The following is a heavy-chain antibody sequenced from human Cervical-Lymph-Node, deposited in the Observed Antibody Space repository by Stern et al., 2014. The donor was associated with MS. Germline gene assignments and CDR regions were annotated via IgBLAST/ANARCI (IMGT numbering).Heavy chain of an antibody. CDR2: IYYSGSS. CDR3: VAHSQVWLPFDR. Sequence: QLQLQESGPGLVKPSETLSLTCTVSGASITTYYWSWIRQAPGMGLEWIGFIYYSGSSYYSPSLKSRAIISVDTSKNQFSLKMNSVTAADTAVYYCVAHSQVWLPFDRWVRGTLVTVSS. J-gene: IGHJ4*02. CDR1: GASITTYY. D-gene: IGHD2-21*01. V-gene: IGHV4-59*01.